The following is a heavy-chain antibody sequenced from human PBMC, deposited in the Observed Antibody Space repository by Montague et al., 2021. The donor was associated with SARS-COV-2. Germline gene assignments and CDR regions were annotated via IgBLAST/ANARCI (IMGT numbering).Heavy chain of an antibody. J-gene: IGHJ3*02. CDR3: AKDGEALAWGTFDI. D-gene: IGHD3-10*01. CDR2: VDYSGLT. Sequence: SETLSLTCTVSRDSISSHNYFWAWIRQPPGKGLEWSGSVDYSGLTFYNPSLESRVTISVDTSKKQFSLKVNSVTAADTAVYYCAKDGEALAWGTFDIWGQGTMVTVSP. CDR1: RDSISSHNYF. V-gene: IGHV4-39*07.